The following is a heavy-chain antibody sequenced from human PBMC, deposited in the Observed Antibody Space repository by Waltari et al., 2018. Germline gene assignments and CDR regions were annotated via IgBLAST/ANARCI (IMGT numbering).Heavy chain of an antibody. Sequence: VQLLESGGGLIEHGGSLRLSCVASGFSFSTYEMSWVRQAPGKGLEWVSVWDKLDNRHYGSSVKGRFTISRDNSRNTLYLELNNLRVEDTAKYFCVKGGWLDDWGQGTLVTVSS. J-gene: IGHJ4*02. CDR2: WDKLDNR. CDR3: VKGGWLDD. V-gene: IGHV3-23*03. CDR1: GFSFSTYE. D-gene: IGHD6-19*01.